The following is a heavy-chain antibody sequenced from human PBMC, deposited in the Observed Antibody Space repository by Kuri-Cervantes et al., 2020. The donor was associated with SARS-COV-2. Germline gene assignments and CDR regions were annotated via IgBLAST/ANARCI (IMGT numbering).Heavy chain of an antibody. CDR3: AKDHLLMDV. CDR2: ISSSSSTI. J-gene: IGHJ6*04. V-gene: IGHV3-48*01. CDR1: GFTFSSYS. Sequence: LSLTCAASGFTFSSYSMNWVRQAPGKGLEWVSYISSSSSTIYYADSVKGRFTISRDNAKNSLYLQMNSLRAEDTAVYYCAKDHLLMDVWGKGTTVTVSS.